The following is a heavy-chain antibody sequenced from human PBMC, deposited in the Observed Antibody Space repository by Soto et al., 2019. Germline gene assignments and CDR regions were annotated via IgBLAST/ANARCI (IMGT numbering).Heavy chain of an antibody. CDR3: ARDGYCSSTSCPQDYMDV. Sequence: GASVKVSCKASGGTFSSYAISWVRQAPGQGLEWMGIINPSGGRTSYAQKFQGRVTMTRDTSTSTVYMELSSLRSEDTAVYYCARDGYCSSTSCPQDYMDVWGKGTTVTVSS. CDR1: GGTFSSYA. J-gene: IGHJ6*03. V-gene: IGHV1-46*03. CDR2: INPSGGRT. D-gene: IGHD2-2*03.